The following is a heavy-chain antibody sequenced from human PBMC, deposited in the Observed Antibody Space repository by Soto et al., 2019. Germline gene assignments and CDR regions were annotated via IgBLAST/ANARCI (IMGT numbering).Heavy chain of an antibody. CDR3: ARSSRSYFDY. V-gene: IGHV4-31*03. Sequence: QVQLQESGPGLVKPSQTLSLTCTVSGGSISRSGYFWSWIRQHPGKGLEWIGYIYGSGSTYYNPSLKSRVSLSVDTSKNQFSLNLTSVTAADTAMYYCARSSRSYFDYWGQGTLVTVSS. J-gene: IGHJ4*02. CDR2: IYGSGST. CDR1: GGSISRSGYF.